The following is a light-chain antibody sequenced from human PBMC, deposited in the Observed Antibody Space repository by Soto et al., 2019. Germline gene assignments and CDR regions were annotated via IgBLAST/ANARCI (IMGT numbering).Light chain of an antibody. CDR2: EVT. CDR3: SSYTRSSTYV. Sequence: SALTQPASVSASPGQSIAISCSGTSSDVGAYDYVSWYQHHPGKAPKLIIYEVTYRPSGVSNRFSASKSGNTASLTISGLQAEDEADYYCSSYTRSSTYVFGTGTKVTVL. V-gene: IGLV2-14*01. J-gene: IGLJ1*01. CDR1: SSDVGAYDY.